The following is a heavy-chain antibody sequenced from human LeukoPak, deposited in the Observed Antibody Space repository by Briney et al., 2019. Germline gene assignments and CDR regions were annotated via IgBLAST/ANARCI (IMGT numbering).Heavy chain of an antibody. CDR2: ISWDGGST. Sequence: PGGSLRLSCAASGFTFDDYAMHWVRQAPGKGLEWVSLISWDGGSTYYADSVKGRFTISRDNSKNSLYLHMNSLRAEDTALCYCAKAANSYSSSSHMDVWGKGTTVTVSS. D-gene: IGHD6-6*01. V-gene: IGHV3-43D*03. J-gene: IGHJ6*03. CDR1: GFTFDDYA. CDR3: AKAANSYSSSSHMDV.